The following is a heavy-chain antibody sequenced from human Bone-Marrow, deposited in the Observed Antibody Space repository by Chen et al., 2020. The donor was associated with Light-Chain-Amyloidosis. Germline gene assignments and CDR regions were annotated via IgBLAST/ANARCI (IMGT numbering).Heavy chain of an antibody. J-gene: IGHJ4*02. Sequence: QVQLQESGPGLVKPSETLSLTCTVSGGSISSYYWSWIRQPPGKGLEWIGYIYYSGSTNYNPSLKGRVTISVDTSKNQFSLKLSSVTAAETAVYYCARGTWIQLWSTFDYWGQGTLVTVSS. CDR1: GGSISSYY. D-gene: IGHD5-18*01. CDR3: ARGTWIQLWSTFDY. CDR2: IYYSGST. V-gene: IGHV4-59*01.